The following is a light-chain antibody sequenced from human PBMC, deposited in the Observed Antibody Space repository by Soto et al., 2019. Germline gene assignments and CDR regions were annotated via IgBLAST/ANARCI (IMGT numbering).Light chain of an antibody. CDR3: QHRSHWPPT. Sequence: DIEMTQSPSSLSASVGDRVTITCRASQSIGSDLNWYQQKPGKAPKLLIYAASSLQVDVPARFSASGSGTESTPTISRTEPEDFPVYYCQHRSHWPPTFGHGTRLEIK. V-gene: IGKV1-39*01. CDR1: QSIGSD. CDR2: AAS. J-gene: IGKJ5*01.